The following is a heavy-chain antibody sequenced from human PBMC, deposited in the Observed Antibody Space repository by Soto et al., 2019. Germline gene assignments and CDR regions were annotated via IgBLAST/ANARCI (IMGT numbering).Heavy chain of an antibody. CDR3: KKHSFGGGYVNYMDV. CDR1: GYSFTSYW. D-gene: IGHD3-3*01. Sequence: PGEALKISCKGSGYSFTSYWIGWVRQMPGKGLEWMGIIYPGDSDTRYSPSFQGQVTISADKSISTAYLQWSSLKASDTAMYYCKKHSFGGGYVNYMDVWGKGTTVTVSS. V-gene: IGHV5-51*01. CDR2: IYPGDSDT. J-gene: IGHJ6*03.